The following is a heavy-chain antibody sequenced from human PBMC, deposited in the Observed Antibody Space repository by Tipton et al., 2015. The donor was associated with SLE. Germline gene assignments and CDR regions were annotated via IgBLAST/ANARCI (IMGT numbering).Heavy chain of an antibody. Sequence: TLSLTCTVSGGSISSYYWSWIRQPAGKGLEWIGRIYTSGSTNYNTSLKSRVTISVDTSKNQFSLKLSSVTAADTAVYYCAREGAYYYDSSGSGWFDPWGQGTLVTVSS. J-gene: IGHJ5*02. CDR3: AREGAYYYDSSGSGWFDP. CDR1: GGSISSYY. CDR2: IYTSGST. V-gene: IGHV4-4*07. D-gene: IGHD3-22*01.